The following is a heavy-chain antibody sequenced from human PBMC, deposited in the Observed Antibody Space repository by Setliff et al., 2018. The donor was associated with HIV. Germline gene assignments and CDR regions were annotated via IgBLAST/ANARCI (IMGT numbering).Heavy chain of an antibody. J-gene: IGHJ4*03. D-gene: IGHD3-22*01. CDR1: GFTFSDYG. Sequence: GGSLRLSCAASGFTFSDYGMHWVRQAPGKGLEWVAVISYDGSNKYYADSVKGRFTISRDNAKNSLYLQMNSLRAEDTAVYYCARDLSSGPAYWGQGTAVTVSS. CDR3: ARDLSSGPAY. V-gene: IGHV3-30*03. CDR2: ISYDGSNK.